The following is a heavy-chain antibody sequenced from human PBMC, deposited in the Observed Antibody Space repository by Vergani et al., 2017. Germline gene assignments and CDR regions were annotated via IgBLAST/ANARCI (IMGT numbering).Heavy chain of an antibody. J-gene: IGHJ6*02. CDR3: AKDLYDRLRGYYYGMDV. V-gene: IGHV3-30*18. D-gene: IGHD3-22*01. Sequence: VQLVESGGGLVQPGGSLRLSCAASGFTFSSYEMNWVRQAPGKGLEWVAVISYDGSNKYYADSVKGRFTISRDNSKNTLYLQMNSLRAEDTAVYYCAKDLYDRLRGYYYGMDVWGQGTTVTVSS. CDR1: GFTFSSYE. CDR2: ISYDGSNK.